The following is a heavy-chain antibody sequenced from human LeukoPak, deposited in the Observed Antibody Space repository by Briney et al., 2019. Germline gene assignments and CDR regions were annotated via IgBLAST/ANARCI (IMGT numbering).Heavy chain of an antibody. CDR2: MSYDGSNE. V-gene: IGHV3-30*18. CDR3: AKDLSPYSSSWHSFDY. J-gene: IGHJ4*02. Sequence: PGGSLRLSCAASRFTFSSYGMHWVRQAPGKGLEWVALMSYDGSNEHYADSVKGRFTISRDNSKNTLYLQMNSLRDEDTAVYYCAKDLSPYSSSWHSFDYWGQGTLVTVSS. CDR1: RFTFSSYG. D-gene: IGHD6-13*01.